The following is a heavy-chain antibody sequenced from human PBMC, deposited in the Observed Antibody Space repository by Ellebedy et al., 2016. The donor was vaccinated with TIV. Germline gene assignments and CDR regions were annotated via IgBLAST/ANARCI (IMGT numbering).Heavy chain of an antibody. J-gene: IGHJ6*02. CDR3: ARGLRDYDFWSGYYTLTVYGMDV. Sequence: LSLTCAASGFIFENYAMSWVRQAPGKGLAWVSSISGSSVYIYYADSVKGRFTISRDNAKNSLYLQMNSLRAEDTAVYYCARGLRDYDFWSGYYTLTVYGMDVWGQGTTVTVSS. CDR2: ISGSSVYI. D-gene: IGHD3-3*01. CDR1: GFIFENYA. V-gene: IGHV3-21*01.